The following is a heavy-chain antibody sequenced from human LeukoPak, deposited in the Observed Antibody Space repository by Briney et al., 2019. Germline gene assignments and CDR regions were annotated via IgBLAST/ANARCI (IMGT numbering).Heavy chain of an antibody. V-gene: IGHV3-23*01. D-gene: IGHD2-2*01. Sequence: GGSLRLSCAASGFTFSSFAMTWVRQAPGKGLEWVSTTRGSGGSTFSADSVKGRFTISRDNSKNTLYLQVNSLRAEDTAVYYCARLGYCSSIRCPNFDYWGQGTLVTVSS. J-gene: IGHJ4*02. CDR3: ARLGYCSSIRCPNFDY. CDR1: GFTFSSFA. CDR2: TRGSGGST.